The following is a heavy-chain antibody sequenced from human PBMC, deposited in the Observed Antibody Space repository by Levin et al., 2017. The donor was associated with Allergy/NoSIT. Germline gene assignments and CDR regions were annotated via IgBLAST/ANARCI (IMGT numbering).Heavy chain of an antibody. Sequence: SETLSLTCSVSAGSVSSNNHYWSWIRQPPGKELEWIGYIYYSGSTSYNPSLKSRVTISVDTSKNQFSLKLSSVTAADTAVYYCARAVPDYSSRWYTKYFDYWGQGTLVPVSS. CDR1: AGSVSSNNHY. CDR2: IYYSGST. D-gene: IGHD6-13*01. V-gene: IGHV4-61*01. J-gene: IGHJ4*02. CDR3: ARAVPDYSSRWYTKYFDY.